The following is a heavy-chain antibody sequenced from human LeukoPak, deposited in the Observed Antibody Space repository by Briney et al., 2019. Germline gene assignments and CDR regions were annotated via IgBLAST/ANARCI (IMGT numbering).Heavy chain of an antibody. Sequence: SETLSLTCTVSGGSISSSSYYWGWIRQPPGKGLEWIGSIYYSGSTYYNPSLKSRVTISVGTSKNQFSLKLSSVTAADTAVYYCARQSQKLPLFDYWGQGTLVTVSS. CDR2: IYYSGST. D-gene: IGHD4-11*01. CDR3: ARQSQKLPLFDY. J-gene: IGHJ4*02. CDR1: GGSISSSSYY. V-gene: IGHV4-39*01.